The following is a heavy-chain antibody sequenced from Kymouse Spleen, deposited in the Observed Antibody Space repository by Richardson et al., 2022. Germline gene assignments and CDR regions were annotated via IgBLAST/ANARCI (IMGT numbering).Heavy chain of an antibody. CDR1: GFTFSNAW. J-gene: IGHJ6*02. CDR3: TVGWNYSYYYYGMDV. Sequence: EVQLVESGGGLVKPGGSLRLSCAASGFTFSNAWMSWVRQAPGKGLEWVGRIKSKTDGGTTDYAAPVKGRFTISRDDSKNTLYLQMNSLKTEDTAVYYCTVGWNYSYYYYGMDVWGQGTTVTVSS. CDR2: IKSKTDGGTT. D-gene: IGHD1-7*01. V-gene: IGHV3-15*01.